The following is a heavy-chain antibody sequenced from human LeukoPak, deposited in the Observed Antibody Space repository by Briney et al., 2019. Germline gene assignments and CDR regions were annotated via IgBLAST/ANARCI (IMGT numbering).Heavy chain of an antibody. CDR3: ARLARSWFGDY. D-gene: IGHD6-13*01. V-gene: IGHV3-11*03. Sequence: GGSLRLSCAASGFTFSDYYMSWIRQAPGKGLEWVSYTSSSSSYTNYADSVEGRFTISRDNAKNSLYLQMNSLRAEDTAVYYCARLARSWFGDYWGQGTLVTVSS. CDR2: TSSSSSYT. CDR1: GFTFSDYY. J-gene: IGHJ4*02.